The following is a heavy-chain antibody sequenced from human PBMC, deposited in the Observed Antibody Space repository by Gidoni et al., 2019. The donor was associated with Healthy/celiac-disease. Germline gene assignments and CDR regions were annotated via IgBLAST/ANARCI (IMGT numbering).Heavy chain of an antibody. Sequence: QVQLQQWGAGLLKPSETLSLTGAVYGESFSGYYWSWIRQPPGKGLEWIGDINHVGSTNYNPSLKNRVTISVDTSKNQFSLRLDSVTAADTAVYYCARGRYSYGSSSYYFDYWGQGALVTVSS. J-gene: IGHJ4*02. CDR2: INHVGST. V-gene: IGHV4-34*01. CDR1: GESFSGYY. D-gene: IGHD3-10*01. CDR3: ARGRYSYGSSSYYFDY.